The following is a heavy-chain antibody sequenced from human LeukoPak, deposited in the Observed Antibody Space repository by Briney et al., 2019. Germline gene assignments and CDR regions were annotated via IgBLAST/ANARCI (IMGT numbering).Heavy chain of an antibody. CDR2: LYSGGST. D-gene: IGHD6-13*01. V-gene: IGHV3-66*01. Sequence: GGSLRLSCAASGFTFSNAWMSWVRQAPGKGLEWVSVLYSGGSTYYADSVKGRFTISRDNSKNTLYLQMNSLRAEDTAVYYCAREETSSWYLDYWGQGTLVTVSS. CDR1: GFTFSNAW. CDR3: AREETSSWYLDY. J-gene: IGHJ4*02.